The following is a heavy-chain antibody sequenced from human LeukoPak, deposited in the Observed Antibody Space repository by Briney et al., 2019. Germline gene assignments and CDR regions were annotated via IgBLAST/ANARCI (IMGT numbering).Heavy chain of an antibody. Sequence: GGSLRLSCAASGFTFSSYSMNCVRQAPGKGLEWVSSIGSSSYYIYYADSMKGRFTISRDNAKNSLYLQMNSLRAEDTAVYYCASGYSSGWYPFDYWGQGTLVTVSS. D-gene: IGHD6-19*01. CDR1: GFTFSSYS. J-gene: IGHJ4*02. V-gene: IGHV3-21*01. CDR2: IGSSSYYI. CDR3: ASGYSSGWYPFDY.